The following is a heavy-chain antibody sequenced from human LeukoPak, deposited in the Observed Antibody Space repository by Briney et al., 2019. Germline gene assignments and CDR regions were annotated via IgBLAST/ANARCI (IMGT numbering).Heavy chain of an antibody. V-gene: IGHV3-30-3*01. Sequence: GGSLRLSCAASGLTFSSYAMHWVRQAPGKGLEWVAVISYDGSNKYYADSVKGRFTISRDNSKNTLYLQMNSLRAEDTAVYYCAREGPEVAVATLDYWGQGTLVTVSS. D-gene: IGHD6-19*01. CDR1: GLTFSSYA. CDR2: ISYDGSNK. CDR3: AREGPEVAVATLDY. J-gene: IGHJ4*02.